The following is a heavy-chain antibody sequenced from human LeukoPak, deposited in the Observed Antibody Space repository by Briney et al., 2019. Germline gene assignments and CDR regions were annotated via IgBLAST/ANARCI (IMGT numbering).Heavy chain of an antibody. CDR3: VRDGYNIDAFDI. CDR2: IFYSGGT. V-gene: IGHV4-39*07. Sequence: PSETLSLTCTVSGGPINTPNYYWGWIRQTPGKGLEWIGNIFYSGGTYYNPSLKSRVTISVDTSKNQFSLKLSSVTAADTAVYYPVRDGYNIDAFDIWGQGAMVTVSS. J-gene: IGHJ3*02. D-gene: IGHD5-24*01. CDR1: GGPINTPNYY.